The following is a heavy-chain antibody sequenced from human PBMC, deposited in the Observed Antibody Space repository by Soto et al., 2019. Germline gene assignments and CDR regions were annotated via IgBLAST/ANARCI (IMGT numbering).Heavy chain of an antibody. D-gene: IGHD3-10*01. Sequence: QVQLVQSGAEVKKPGASVKVSCKPSGYTFTNYYIHCVRQAPGQGLEWMGMINPSGGSTTYAQDFRGRVTVTRDTSTSTVHMELSSLRSEDTAIYYCARAESWIRGGFISYYFDYWGQGTLVTVSS. CDR3: ARAESWIRGGFISYYFDY. CDR2: INPSGGST. CDR1: GYTFTNYY. J-gene: IGHJ4*02. V-gene: IGHV1-46*01.